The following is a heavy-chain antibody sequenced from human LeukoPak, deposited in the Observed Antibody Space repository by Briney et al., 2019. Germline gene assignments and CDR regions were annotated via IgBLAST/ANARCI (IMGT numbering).Heavy chain of an antibody. CDR2: ISSSSSYI. D-gene: IGHD5-18*01. CDR3: ARGGVYSYGQYYYYGMDV. J-gene: IGHJ6*04. V-gene: IGHV3-21*01. Sequence: GGSPRLSCAASGFTFSSYSMNWVRQAPGKGLEWVSSISSSSSYIYYADSVKGRFTISRDNAKNSLYLQMNSLRAEDTAAYYCARGGVYSYGQYYYYGMDVWGKGTTVTVSS. CDR1: GFTFSSYS.